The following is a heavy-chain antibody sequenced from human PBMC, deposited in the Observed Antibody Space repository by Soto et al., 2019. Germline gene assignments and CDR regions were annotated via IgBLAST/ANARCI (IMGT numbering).Heavy chain of an antibody. J-gene: IGHJ1*01. CDR3: AVGEGAQH. D-gene: IGHD3-10*01. CDR1: GFTFSDYA. CDR2: ISASGGST. V-gene: IGHV3-23*01. Sequence: EVQLLESGGGLVQPGGSLRLSCAASGFTFSDYAMTWVRQAPGKGREWVSEISASGGSTYYADSVKGRFTISRDNGKNTLYLQMSSLRVDDTAVYYCAVGEGAQHWCQGTLVTVSS.